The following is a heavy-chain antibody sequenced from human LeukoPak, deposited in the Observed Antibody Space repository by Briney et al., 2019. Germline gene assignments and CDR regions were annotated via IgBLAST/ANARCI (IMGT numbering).Heavy chain of an antibody. CDR3: ARDDHYNYYYMDV. V-gene: IGHV3-48*01. CDR2: ISSSSSTV. Sequence: GGSLRHSCAASGFIFSTYSMNWVRQAPGKGLEWVSYISSSSSTVYYADSVKSRFTISSDNDDNSLYLQMNSPGAEDTAVYYCARDDHYNYYYMDVWGKGTTVTVSS. J-gene: IGHJ6*03. CDR1: GFIFSTYS.